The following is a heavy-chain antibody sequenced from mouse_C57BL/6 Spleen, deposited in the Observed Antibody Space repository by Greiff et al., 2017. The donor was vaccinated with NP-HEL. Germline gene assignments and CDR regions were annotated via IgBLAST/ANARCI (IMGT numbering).Heavy chain of an antibody. D-gene: IGHD3-1*01. CDR1: GFSLTSYG. Sequence: QVQLKESGPGLVQPSQSLSITCTVSGFSLTSYGVHWVRQSPGKGLEWLGVIWSGGSTDYNAAFISRLSISKDNSKSQVFFKMNSLQADDTAIYYCARKNGPIYYYAMDYWGQGTSVTVSS. J-gene: IGHJ4*01. CDR3: ARKNGPIYYYAMDY. V-gene: IGHV2-2*01. CDR2: IWSGGST.